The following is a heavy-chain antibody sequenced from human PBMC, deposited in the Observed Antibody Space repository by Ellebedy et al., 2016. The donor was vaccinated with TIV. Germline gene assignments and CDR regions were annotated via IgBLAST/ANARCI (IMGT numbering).Heavy chain of an antibody. D-gene: IGHD6-25*01. CDR2: ISYDGSEK. CDR3: ARGSEGSGFDY. CDR1: GFTFSSYA. Sequence: GESLKISCTVSGFTFSSYAIHWVRLAPGKGLEWVTLISYDGSEKYNADSVKGRFTISRDNSKNTVYLQMNSLRSEDTAVHYCARGSEGSGFDYWGQGTLVTVSS. J-gene: IGHJ4*02. V-gene: IGHV3-30-3*01.